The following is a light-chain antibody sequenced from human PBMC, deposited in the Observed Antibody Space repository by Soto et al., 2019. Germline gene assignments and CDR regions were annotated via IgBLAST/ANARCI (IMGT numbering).Light chain of an antibody. CDR1: SSDVGGYNY. CDR3: SSYTSSSFVV. Sequence: QSVLTQPASVSGSPGQSITISCTSSDVGGYNYVSWYQQHPGKAPKLIIYDVSNRPSGVSNRFSGSKSGNTASLTISVLQAEDEADYYCSSYTSSSFVVFGGGTKLTVL. J-gene: IGLJ2*01. V-gene: IGLV2-14*01. CDR2: DVS.